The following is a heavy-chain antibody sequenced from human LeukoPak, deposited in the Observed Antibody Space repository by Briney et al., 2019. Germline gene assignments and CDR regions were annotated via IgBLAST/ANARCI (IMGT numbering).Heavy chain of an antibody. CDR2: IFHSGNT. CDR3: AREAATTGYFDY. D-gene: IGHD1-1*01. J-gene: IGHJ4*02. V-gene: IGHV4-34*09. CDR1: GGSFSGYY. Sequence: PSETLSLTCAVYGGSFSGYYWNWIRQHPGMGLEWVGYIFHSGNTYYNPSLRGRVTISVDTSKNQFSLKLNSVTAADTAVYYCAREAATTGYFDYWGQGTLVTVSS.